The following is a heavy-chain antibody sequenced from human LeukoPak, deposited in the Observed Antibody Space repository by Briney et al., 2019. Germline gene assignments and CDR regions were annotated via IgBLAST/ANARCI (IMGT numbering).Heavy chain of an antibody. V-gene: IGHV4-30-4*01. Sequence: PSQTLSLTCTVSGGSISSGDYYWSWIRQPPGKGLEWIGYIYYSGSTYYNPSLKSRVTISVDTSKNQFSLKLSSVTAAATAVYYCARTYGSGSYAFDIWGQGTMVTVSS. CDR2: IYYSGST. CDR3: ARTYGSGSYAFDI. D-gene: IGHD3-10*01. CDR1: GGSISSGDYY. J-gene: IGHJ3*02.